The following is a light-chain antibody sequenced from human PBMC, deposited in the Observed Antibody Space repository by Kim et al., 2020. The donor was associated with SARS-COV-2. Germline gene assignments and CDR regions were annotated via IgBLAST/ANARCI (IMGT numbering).Light chain of an antibody. CDR3: RKYNAARWT. Sequence: ASVGDAVTITCRASQGISNSLAWYQQEPGKVPKVLIYSASALQSWVPSRFSGSGSGTDFTLTISSLQPEDVATYYCRKYNAARWTFGQGTKVDIK. V-gene: IGKV1-27*01. J-gene: IGKJ1*01. CDR1: QGISNS. CDR2: SAS.